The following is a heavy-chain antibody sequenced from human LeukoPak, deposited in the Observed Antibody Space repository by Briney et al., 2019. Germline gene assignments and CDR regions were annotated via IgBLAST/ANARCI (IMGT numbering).Heavy chain of an antibody. CDR2: ISGSGGST. CDR1: GFTFTNYG. D-gene: IGHD3-22*01. J-gene: IGHJ4*02. CDR3: AKERITMIVVVITSRYFDY. Sequence: GGSLRLSCAASGFTFTNYGMNWVRQAPGKGLEWVSAISGSGGSTYYADSVKGRFTISRDNSKNTLYLQMNSLRAEDTAVYYCAKERITMIVVVITSRYFDYWGQGTLVTVSS. V-gene: IGHV3-23*01.